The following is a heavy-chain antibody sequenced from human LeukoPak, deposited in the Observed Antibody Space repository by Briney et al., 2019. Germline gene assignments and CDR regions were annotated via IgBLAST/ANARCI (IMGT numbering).Heavy chain of an antibody. CDR3: ARVRVDTAMVYNYYYYGMDV. J-gene: IGHJ6*02. CDR2: IYSGGST. Sequence: PGGSLRLSCAASGFTVSSNYMSWVRQAPGKGLEWGSVIYSGGSTYYADSVKGRFTISRDNSKNTLYLQMNSLRAEDTAVYYCARVRVDTAMVYNYYYYGMDVWGQGTTVTVSS. V-gene: IGHV3-53*01. CDR1: GFTVSSNY. D-gene: IGHD5-18*01.